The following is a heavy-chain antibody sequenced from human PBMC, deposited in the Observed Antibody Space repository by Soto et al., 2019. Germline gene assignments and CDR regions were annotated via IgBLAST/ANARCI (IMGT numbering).Heavy chain of an antibody. CDR2: INHSGNT. J-gene: IGHJ5*02. V-gene: IGHV4-39*01. Sequence: KPSETLSLTCAVSGGSIGTSAYYWGWIRQAPGKGLGWIGSINHSGNTYLSPSLKDRVTMSVDTSKNSFSLKLRSATAADTGLYYCSRRAPEGFDPWGQGTLVTVSS. CDR1: GGSIGTSAYY. CDR3: SRRAPEGFDP.